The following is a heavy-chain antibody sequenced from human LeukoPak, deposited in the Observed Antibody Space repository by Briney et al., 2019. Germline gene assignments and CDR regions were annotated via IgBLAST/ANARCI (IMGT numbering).Heavy chain of an antibody. V-gene: IGHV1-18*01. CDR1: GYAFTSYG. CDR2: ISAYNGNT. Sequence: GASVKVSCKASGYAFTSYGISWVRQAPGQGLEWMGWISAYNGNTNYAQKLQGRVTMTTDTSTSTAYMELRSLRSDDTAVYYCARGLADYYGSGSHFDYWGQGTLVTVSS. J-gene: IGHJ4*02. D-gene: IGHD3-10*01. CDR3: ARGLADYYGSGSHFDY.